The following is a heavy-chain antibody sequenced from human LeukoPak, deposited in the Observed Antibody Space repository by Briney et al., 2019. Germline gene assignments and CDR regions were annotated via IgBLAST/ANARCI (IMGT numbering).Heavy chain of an antibody. V-gene: IGHV3-30-3*01. CDR3: ATNIVVVPAAIFAFDI. CDR2: ISYDGSNK. D-gene: IGHD2-2*02. CDR1: GFTFSSYA. Sequence: GGSLRLSCAASGFTFSSYAMHWVRQAPGKGLEWVTIISYDGSNKYYADSVKGRFTISRDNSKNALYLQMNSLRAEDTAVYYCATNIVVVPAAIFAFDIWGQGTMVTVSS. J-gene: IGHJ3*02.